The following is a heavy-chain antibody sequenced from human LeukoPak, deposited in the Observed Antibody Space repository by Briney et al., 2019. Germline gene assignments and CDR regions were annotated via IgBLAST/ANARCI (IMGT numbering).Heavy chain of an antibody. Sequence: ASVKVSCKASGYTFTSYGISWVRQAPGQGLEWMGWISAYNGNTNYAQKLQGRVTMTTDTSTSTAYKELRSLRSDDTAVYYCARDRGSYGLDYWGQGTLVTVSS. J-gene: IGHJ4*02. CDR1: GYTFTSYG. CDR3: ARDRGSYGLDY. D-gene: IGHD3-16*01. V-gene: IGHV1-18*01. CDR2: ISAYNGNT.